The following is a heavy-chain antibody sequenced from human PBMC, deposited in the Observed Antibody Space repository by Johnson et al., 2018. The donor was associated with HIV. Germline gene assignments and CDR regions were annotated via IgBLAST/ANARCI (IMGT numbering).Heavy chain of an antibody. J-gene: IGHJ3*02. CDR1: GFTFSSYA. D-gene: IGHD6-19*01. CDR3: ARGIAVSKWVNI. V-gene: IGHV3-30*04. CDR2: ISYDGSNK. Sequence: VQLVESGGGVVQPGGSLRLSCAASGFTFSSYAMHWVRQAPGKGLEWVAVISYDGSNKYYADSVKGRFTISRDNSKNTLYLQMNSLRAEDTAVYYCARGIAVSKWVNIWGQGTMVTVSS.